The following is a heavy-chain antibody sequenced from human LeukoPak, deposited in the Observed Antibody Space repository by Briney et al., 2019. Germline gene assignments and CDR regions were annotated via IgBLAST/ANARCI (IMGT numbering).Heavy chain of an antibody. V-gene: IGHV4-34*01. Sequence: SETLSLTCAVYGGSFSGYYWSWIRQPPGKGLEWIGEINHSGSTNYNPSLKSRVTISVDTSKNQFSLKLSSVTAADTAVYYCARPPRREVDHHDAFDIWGQGTMVTVSS. CDR1: GGSFSGYY. CDR3: ARPPRREVDHHDAFDI. CDR2: INHSGST. D-gene: IGHD1-26*01. J-gene: IGHJ3*02.